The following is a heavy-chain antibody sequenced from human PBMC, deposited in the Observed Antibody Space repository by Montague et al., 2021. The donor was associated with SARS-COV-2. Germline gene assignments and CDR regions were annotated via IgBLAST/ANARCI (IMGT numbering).Heavy chain of an antibody. CDR2: INTAGDT. CDR1: GFSFSSYD. CDR3: ARGDRTGWQTDY. V-gene: IGHV3-13*04. J-gene: IGHJ4*02. D-gene: IGHD6-19*01. Sequence: SLRLSCAASGFSFSSYDMHWVRQATGKGLECVSIINTAGDTSYPXSVKGRFTISRDNAKNSLYLQMNSLRAGDTAVYYCARGDRTGWQTDYWGQGTLVTVSS.